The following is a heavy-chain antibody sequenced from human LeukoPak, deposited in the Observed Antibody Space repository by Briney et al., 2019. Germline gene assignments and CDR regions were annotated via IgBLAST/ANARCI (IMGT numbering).Heavy chain of an antibody. D-gene: IGHD5-24*01. CDR3: ARIRDGYNDAYDI. J-gene: IGHJ3*02. Sequence: AASVKVSCKASGYSSTNYGISWVRQAPGQGLEWMGLINPGGGNTNYAQNFQGRVTMTRDTSASTVYMELSSLRSEDTAIYYCARIRDGYNDAYDIWGQGTVVTVPS. CDR2: INPGGGNT. CDR1: GYSSTNYG. V-gene: IGHV1-46*01.